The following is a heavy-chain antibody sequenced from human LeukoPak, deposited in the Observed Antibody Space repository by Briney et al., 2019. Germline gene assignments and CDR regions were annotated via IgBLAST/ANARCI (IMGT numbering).Heavy chain of an antibody. Sequence: GGSLRLSCAASGFTFSSYAMSWVRQAPGKGLEWVSSISSSSSYIYYAGSVKGRFTISRDNAKNSLYLQMNSLRAEDTAVYYCARDGRQFGYGDYATDYWGQGTLVTVSS. D-gene: IGHD4-17*01. V-gene: IGHV3-21*01. J-gene: IGHJ4*02. CDR2: ISSSSSYI. CDR3: ARDGRQFGYGDYATDY. CDR1: GFTFSSYA.